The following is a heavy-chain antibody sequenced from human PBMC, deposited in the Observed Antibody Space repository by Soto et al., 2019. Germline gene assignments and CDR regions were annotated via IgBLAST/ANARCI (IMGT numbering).Heavy chain of an antibody. CDR1: GYTFTTSG. Sequence: QVQLVQSGGEVKKPGASVKVSCKASGYTFTTSGVSWVRQAPGQGLEWMGWVSGYNGNTKYEEKFNDRVTMTTDTSTSTAYLELRSLTTHDTAVYYCARAGELPYYYYGMDVWGQGTTVIVSS. J-gene: IGHJ6*02. D-gene: IGHD1-7*01. V-gene: IGHV1-18*01. CDR3: ARAGELPYYYYGMDV. CDR2: VSGYNGNT.